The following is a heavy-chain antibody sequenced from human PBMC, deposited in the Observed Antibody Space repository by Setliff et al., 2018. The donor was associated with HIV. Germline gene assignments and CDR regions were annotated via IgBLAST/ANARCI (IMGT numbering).Heavy chain of an antibody. CDR2: ITPILDVV. V-gene: IGHV1-69*10. Sequence: ASVKVSCKASGGTFSSYAISWVRQAPGQGLEWMGDITPILDVVNYAQKFQGRVSITADESTSTAYMELSSLRSEDTAVYYCARGIMHGWGYYDSSGYPYYYYYGMDVWGQGTTVTVSS. CDR1: GGTFSSYA. D-gene: IGHD3-22*01. J-gene: IGHJ6*02. CDR3: ARGIMHGWGYYDSSGYPYYYYYGMDV.